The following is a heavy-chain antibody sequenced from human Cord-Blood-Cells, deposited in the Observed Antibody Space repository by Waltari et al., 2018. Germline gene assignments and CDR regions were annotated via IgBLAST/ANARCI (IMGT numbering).Heavy chain of an antibody. CDR1: GFTFSSYA. Sequence: EVQLLESGGGLVQPGGSLRLSCAASGFTFSSYARGWVVQAPGKGLEWVSAISGRCGSTYYADSVKGRFTISRDNSKNTLYLQMNSLRAEDMAVYYCAKGGANWANYWYFDLWGRGTLVTVSS. J-gene: IGHJ2*01. V-gene: IGHV3-23*01. D-gene: IGHD7-27*01. CDR2: ISGRCGST. CDR3: AKGGANWANYWYFDL.